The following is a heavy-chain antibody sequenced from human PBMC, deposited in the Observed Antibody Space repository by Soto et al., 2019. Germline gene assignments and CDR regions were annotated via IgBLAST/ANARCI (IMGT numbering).Heavy chain of an antibody. V-gene: IGHV4-59*01. J-gene: IGHJ5*02. CDR1: YGSSISYG. D-gene: IGHD3-3*01. CDR2: IYYSGST. CDR3: ARGYITIFGVVSYWFDP. Sequence: LLTQSLTCSVAYGSSISYGGSWIRKTTGKGLEWIGYIYYSGSTNYNPSLKSRVTISVDTSKNQFSLKLSSVTAADTAVYYCARGYITIFGVVSYWFDPWGQGTLVTVSS.